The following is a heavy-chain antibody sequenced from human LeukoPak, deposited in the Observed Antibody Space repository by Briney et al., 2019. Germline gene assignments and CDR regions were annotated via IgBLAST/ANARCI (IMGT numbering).Heavy chain of an antibody. D-gene: IGHD3-16*02. CDR3: ARVLDDYVWGSYRRDAFDI. CDR2: INHSGST. V-gene: IGHV4-34*01. Sequence: SETLSLTCTVSGGSISSYYWSWIRQPPGKGLEWIGEINHSGSTNYNPSLKSRVTISVDTSKNQFSLKLSSVTAADTAVYYCARVLDDYVWGSYRRDAFDIWGQGTMVTVSS. J-gene: IGHJ3*02. CDR1: GGSISSYY.